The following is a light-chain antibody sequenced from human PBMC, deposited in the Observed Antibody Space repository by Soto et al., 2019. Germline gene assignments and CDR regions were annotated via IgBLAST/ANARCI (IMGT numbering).Light chain of an antibody. CDR1: QDISNY. CDR2: DAS. CDR3: QQYDNLLWPLT. V-gene: IGKV1-33*01. J-gene: IGKJ4*01. Sequence: DIQMTQSPSSLSASVGDRVTITCQASQDISNYLNWYQQKPGKAPKLLIYDASNLETGVPSRFSGSGSGTDFTFTISSLQPEDIATYYCQQYDNLLWPLTFGGGTKVEIK.